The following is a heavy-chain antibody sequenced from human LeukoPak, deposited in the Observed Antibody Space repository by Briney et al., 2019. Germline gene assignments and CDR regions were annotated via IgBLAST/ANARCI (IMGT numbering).Heavy chain of an antibody. D-gene: IGHD1-26*01. CDR2: IYYSGST. CDR3: ARRGGSGSDQYFQH. Sequence: PSETLSLTCTVSGGSISSSSYYWGWIRQPPGKWLEWIGSIYYSGSTYYNPSLKSRVTISVDTSKNQFSLKLSSVTAADTAVYYCARRGGSGSDQYFQHWGQGTLVTVSS. J-gene: IGHJ1*01. CDR1: GGSISSSSYY. V-gene: IGHV4-39*01.